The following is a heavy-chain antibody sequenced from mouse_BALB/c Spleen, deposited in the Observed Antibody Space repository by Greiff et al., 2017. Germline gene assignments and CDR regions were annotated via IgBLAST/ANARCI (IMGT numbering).Heavy chain of an antibody. CDR3: ARSSGDYDGNAMDY. J-gene: IGHJ4*01. CDR1: GYTFTSYW. CDR2: IDPSDSET. D-gene: IGHD2-4*01. Sequence: QVQLQQPGAELVKPGAPVKLSCKASGYTFTSYWMNWVKQRPGRGLEWIGRIDPSDSETHYNQKFKDKATLTVDKSSSTAYIQLSSLTSEDSAVYFCARSSGDYDGNAMDYWGQGTSVTVSS. V-gene: IGHV1-69*02.